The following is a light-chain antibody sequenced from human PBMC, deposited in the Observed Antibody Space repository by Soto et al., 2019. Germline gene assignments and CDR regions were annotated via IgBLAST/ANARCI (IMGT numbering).Light chain of an antibody. CDR1: QSIGTW. J-gene: IGKJ5*01. V-gene: IGKV1-5*01. Sequence: DIQMTQSPSTLSASVGDSFTVTCRASQSIGTWLAWYQQKPGTAPKLLIDGASSLETGVSSRFSGSGSGTEFTLTISSLQPDDFATYYCQQYNSYPITFGQGTRLEI. CDR3: QQYNSYPIT. CDR2: GAS.